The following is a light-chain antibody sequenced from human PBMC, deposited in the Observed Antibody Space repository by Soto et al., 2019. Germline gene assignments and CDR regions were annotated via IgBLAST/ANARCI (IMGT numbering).Light chain of an antibody. CDR2: DVS. J-gene: IGLJ1*01. Sequence: QSALTQPASVSGSPGQSITISCTGTSSDVGGYNYVSWYQQHPGKAPKLMIYDVSNRPSGVSNRFSGSKSGNTTSLTISGLQAEDDADYYCSSYTSSSTLVFGTGTKVIVL. V-gene: IGLV2-14*01. CDR3: SSYTSSSTLV. CDR1: SSDVGGYNY.